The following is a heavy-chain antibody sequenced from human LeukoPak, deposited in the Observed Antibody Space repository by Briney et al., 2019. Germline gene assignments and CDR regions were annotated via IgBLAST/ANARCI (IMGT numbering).Heavy chain of an antibody. CDR3: ARVRGAAAGRFDP. CDR2: ISSSSSYT. J-gene: IGHJ5*02. CDR1: GFTFSDYY. Sequence: KTGGSLRLSCAASGFTFSDYYMSWIRQAPGKGLEWVSYISSSSSYTNYADSVKGRFTISRDNAKNSLYLQMNSLRAEDTAVYYCARVRGAAAGRFDPWGQGTLVTVSS. D-gene: IGHD6-13*01. V-gene: IGHV3-11*05.